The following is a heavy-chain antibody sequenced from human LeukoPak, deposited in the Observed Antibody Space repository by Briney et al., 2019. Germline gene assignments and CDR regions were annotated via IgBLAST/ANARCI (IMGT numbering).Heavy chain of an antibody. V-gene: IGHV3-23*01. CDR2: ISGSGGST. CDR3: AKAHHSIYDSSGYYYFDAFDI. Sequence: GGSLRLSCAASGFTFSSYATSWVRQAPGKGLEWVSAISGSGGSTYYADSVKGRFTISRDNSKNTLYLQMNSLRAEDTAVYYCAKAHHSIYDSSGYYYFDAFDIWGQGTMVTVSS. CDR1: GFTFSSYA. J-gene: IGHJ3*02. D-gene: IGHD3-22*01.